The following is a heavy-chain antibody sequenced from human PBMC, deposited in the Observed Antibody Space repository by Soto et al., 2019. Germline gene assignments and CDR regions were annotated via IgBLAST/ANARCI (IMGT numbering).Heavy chain of an antibody. J-gene: IGHJ3*02. D-gene: IGHD3-16*02. CDR1: GFSLSTRGVA. CDR3: AHMMITYGGVIGDDAFDM. Sequence: QITLKESGPTLVKPTETLTLTCTFSGFSLSTRGVAVGWIRQPPGKALEWLAVIYWDEDRRYSPSLKSRLIITKDTSKYQVFLIMTNMDPVDTATYYCAHMMITYGGVIGDDAFDMWGQGTLVTVSS. CDR2: IYWDEDR. V-gene: IGHV2-5*02.